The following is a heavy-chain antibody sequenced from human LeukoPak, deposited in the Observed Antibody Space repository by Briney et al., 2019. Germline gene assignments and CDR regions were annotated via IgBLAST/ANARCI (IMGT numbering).Heavy chain of an antibody. CDR3: AKGGSSWYRDY. J-gene: IGHJ4*02. V-gene: IGHV3-23*01. D-gene: IGHD6-13*01. CDR1: GFTFSNYW. Sequence: PGGSLRLSCAASGFTFSNYWMTWVRQAPGKGPEWVSGISDNGDTTYYADSVKGRFTISRDNSKNTLYLQMNSLRAEDTAVYYCAKGGSSWYRDYWGQGTLVTVSS. CDR2: ISDNGDTT.